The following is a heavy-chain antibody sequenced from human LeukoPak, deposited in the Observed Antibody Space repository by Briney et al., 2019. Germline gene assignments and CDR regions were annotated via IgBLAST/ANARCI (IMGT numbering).Heavy chain of an antibody. CDR3: ARDDYGSGSYPLYYYGMDV. Sequence: GASVKVSCKASGGTFSSYAISWVRQAPGQGLEWMGRIIPILGIANYAQKFQGRVTITADKSTSTAYMELSSLRSEDTAVYYCARDDYGSGSYPLYYYGMDVWGQGTTVTVSS. V-gene: IGHV1-69*04. D-gene: IGHD3-10*01. CDR2: IIPILGIA. CDR1: GGTFSSYA. J-gene: IGHJ6*02.